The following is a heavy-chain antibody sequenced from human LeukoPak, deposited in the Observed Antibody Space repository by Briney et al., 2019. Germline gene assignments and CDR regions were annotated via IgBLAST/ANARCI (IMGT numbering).Heavy chain of an antibody. J-gene: IGHJ5*02. Sequence: ASVKISCKGSGYSFTSYWIGWVRQAPGQGLEWMGWINPNSGGTNYARKFQGRVTVTRDMSTRTVYMELSDLRPEDTAVYYCARDFSGEWEQLTGWWFDPWGQGTLVIVSS. D-gene: IGHD1-26*01. CDR2: INPNSGGT. V-gene: IGHV1-2*02. CDR1: GYSFTSYW. CDR3: ARDFSGEWEQLTGWWFDP.